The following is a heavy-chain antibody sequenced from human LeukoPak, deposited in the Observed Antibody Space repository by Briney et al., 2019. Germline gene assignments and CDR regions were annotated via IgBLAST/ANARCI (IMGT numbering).Heavy chain of an antibody. V-gene: IGHV1-8*01. Sequence: ASVKVSCKASRYTFTSYDINWVRQAPGQGLEWMGWMHPNTGNTGYAQQFQGRVTMTEDTSTDTAYMELSSLRSEDTAVYYCATDVGASIAVALGYWGQGTLVTVSS. CDR1: RYTFTSYD. CDR2: MHPNTGNT. J-gene: IGHJ4*02. CDR3: ATDVGASIAVALGY. D-gene: IGHD6-19*01.